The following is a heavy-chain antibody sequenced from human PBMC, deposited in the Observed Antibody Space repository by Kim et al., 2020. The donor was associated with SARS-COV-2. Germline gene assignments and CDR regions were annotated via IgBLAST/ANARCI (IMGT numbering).Heavy chain of an antibody. D-gene: IGHD3-10*01. Sequence: GGSLRLSCAASGFTFSSYSMNWVRQAPGKGLEWVSSISSSSSYIYYADSVKGRFTISRDNAKNSLYLQMNSLRAEDTAVYYCARSQAVDVGYYYGSGSANWFDPWGQGTLVTVSS. CDR1: GFTFSSYS. V-gene: IGHV3-21*01. J-gene: IGHJ5*02. CDR3: ARSQAVDVGYYYGSGSANWFDP. CDR2: ISSSSSYI.